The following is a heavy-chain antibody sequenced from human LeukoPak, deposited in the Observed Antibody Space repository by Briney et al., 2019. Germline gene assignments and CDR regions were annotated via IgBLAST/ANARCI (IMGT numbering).Heavy chain of an antibody. D-gene: IGHD2-2*01. CDR3: ATRYCSSTSCYRGAFDI. V-gene: IGHV3-66*02. CDR1: GFTFNNYA. CDR2: IYSGGDT. J-gene: IGHJ3*02. Sequence: GGSLRLSCAPSGFTFNNYAMSWVRQAPGKGLEWVSLIYSGGDTYYADSVKGRFTISRDNSKSTLYLQMDSLRAEDTAVYYCATRYCSSTSCYRGAFDIWGQGTMVTVSS.